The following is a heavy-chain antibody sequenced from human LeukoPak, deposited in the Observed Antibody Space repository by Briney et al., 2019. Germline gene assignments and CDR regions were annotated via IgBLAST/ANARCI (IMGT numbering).Heavy chain of an antibody. Sequence: SETLSLTCAVYGGSFTGYYWSWIRQSPGKGLQWIAEVNHRGDTNYNPSVKGRVTISVDTSKNQFSLKVTSLSAADTAVYYCARGPTISETGYFDYWGQGTLVTVSS. J-gene: IGHJ4*03. V-gene: IGHV4-34*01. CDR3: ARGPTISETGYFDY. CDR2: VNHRGDT. CDR1: GGSFTGYY. D-gene: IGHD1-1*01.